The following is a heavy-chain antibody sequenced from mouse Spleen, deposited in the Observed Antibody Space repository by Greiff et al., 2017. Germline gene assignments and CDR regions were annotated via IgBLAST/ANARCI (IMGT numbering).Heavy chain of an antibody. V-gene: IGHV1-81*01. CDR3: ARRTTVFDY. Sequence: VQRVESGAELARPGASVKLSCKASGYTFTSYGISWVKQRTGQGLEWIGEIYPRSGNTYYNEKFKGKATLTADKSSSTAYMELRSLTSEDSAVYFCARRTTVFDYWGQGTTLTVSS. CDR2: IYPRSGNT. J-gene: IGHJ2*01. CDR1: GYTFTSYG. D-gene: IGHD1-1*01.